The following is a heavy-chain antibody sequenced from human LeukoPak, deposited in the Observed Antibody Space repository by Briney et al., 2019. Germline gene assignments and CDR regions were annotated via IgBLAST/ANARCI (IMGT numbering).Heavy chain of an antibody. D-gene: IGHD6-6*01. CDR3: ARHRAYSSSSPFDY. CDR2: IYYTGST. CDR1: GGSISSLY. Sequence: PSETLSLTCSVSGGSISSLYWSWIRQPPGKGLEWIGYIYYTGSTNYNPSLKSRVTMFVDMSKNQFSLRLSSVTAADTAVYSCARHRAYSSSSPFDYWGQGTLVTVSS. V-gene: IGHV4-59*08. J-gene: IGHJ4*02.